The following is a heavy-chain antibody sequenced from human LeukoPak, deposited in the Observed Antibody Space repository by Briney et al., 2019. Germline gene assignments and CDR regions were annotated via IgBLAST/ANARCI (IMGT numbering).Heavy chain of an antibody. Sequence: PGGSLRLSCAASGFSLSIYDMVWVRQAPGKGLEWIASTGLSSSYIGYADSVKGRFTISRDNGENSVYLQMNSLRAEDTAVYFCARKRSYCSGATCSLDLWGQGTLVTVSS. CDR3: ARKRSYCSGATCSLDL. CDR1: GFSLSIYD. CDR2: TGLSSSYI. J-gene: IGHJ5*02. V-gene: IGHV3-21*01. D-gene: IGHD2-15*01.